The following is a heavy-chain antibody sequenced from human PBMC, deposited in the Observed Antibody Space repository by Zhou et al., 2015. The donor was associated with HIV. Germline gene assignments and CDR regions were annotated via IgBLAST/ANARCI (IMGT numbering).Heavy chain of an antibody. Sequence: QVQLVQSGAEVKKPGASVKVSCKASGYTFTSYDINWVRQATGQGLEWMGWMNPNSGNTGYAQKFQGRVTMTRNTSISTAYMELSSLRSEDTAVYYCARGVAVGDYVWGSYRPLLLFDYWGQGTLVTVSS. CDR1: GYTFTSYD. CDR3: ARGVAVGDYVWGSYRPLLLFDY. V-gene: IGHV1-8*01. J-gene: IGHJ4*02. D-gene: IGHD3-16*02. CDR2: MNPNSGNT.